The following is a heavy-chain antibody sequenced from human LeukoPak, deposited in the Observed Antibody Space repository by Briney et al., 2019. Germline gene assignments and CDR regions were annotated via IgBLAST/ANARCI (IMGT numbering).Heavy chain of an antibody. V-gene: IGHV4-39*01. CDR2: IYYSGRT. Sequence: SETLSLTCTVSGGSVSTSHYHWGWIRQPPGKGLEWIGYIYYSGRTYYNPSLKSRVTISVDTSRNEFSLKLSSVTAADTAVYYCARSWAPGYCSSITCYNFDYWGQGTLVTVSS. D-gene: IGHD2-2*02. J-gene: IGHJ4*02. CDR1: GGSVSTSHYH. CDR3: ARSWAPGYCSSITCYNFDY.